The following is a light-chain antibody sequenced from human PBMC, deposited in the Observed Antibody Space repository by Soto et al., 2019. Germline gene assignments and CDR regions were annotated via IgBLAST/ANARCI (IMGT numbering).Light chain of an antibody. CDR1: QSTSNH. CDR3: QQSYSSPVT. Sequence: DIQMTQSPSSLSASVEDRVIITCRASQSTSNHLNWYQQKPGKAPKLLIFAASSLQSGVPSRFSGSRSGPDFTLTISSLQPEDSATYYCQQSYSSPVTFGQGTKVDIK. CDR2: AAS. J-gene: IGKJ2*01. V-gene: IGKV1-39*01.